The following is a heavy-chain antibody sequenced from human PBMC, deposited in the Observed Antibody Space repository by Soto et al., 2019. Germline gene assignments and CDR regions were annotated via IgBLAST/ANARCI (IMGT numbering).Heavy chain of an antibody. CDR2: ISPSTSHI. J-gene: IGHJ6*04. Sequence: EVHLVESGGGLVKPGGSLRLSCAVSGFTFSSCTMNWVRQAPGKGLEWVSSISPSTSHIYYADSVKGRFTISRDNAKKSLFLQMNSLRAEETAVYYCSGCSGGACHQNYGMDVWGEGTTVTVSS. D-gene: IGHD2-15*01. CDR1: GFTFSSCT. CDR3: SGCSGGACHQNYGMDV. V-gene: IGHV3-21*01.